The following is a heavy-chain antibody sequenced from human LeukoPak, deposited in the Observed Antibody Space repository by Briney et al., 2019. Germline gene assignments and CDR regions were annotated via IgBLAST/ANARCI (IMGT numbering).Heavy chain of an antibody. D-gene: IGHD2-2*02. V-gene: IGHV3-21*01. Sequence: GGSLRLSCAASGFTFSSYSMNWVRQAPGKGLEGVSSISSSSSYIYYADSVKGRFTISRDNAKNSLYLQMNSLRAEDTAVYYCARDGYCSSTSCYNAFDIWGQGTMVAVSS. CDR1: GFTFSSYS. CDR3: ARDGYCSSTSCYNAFDI. CDR2: ISSSSSYI. J-gene: IGHJ3*02.